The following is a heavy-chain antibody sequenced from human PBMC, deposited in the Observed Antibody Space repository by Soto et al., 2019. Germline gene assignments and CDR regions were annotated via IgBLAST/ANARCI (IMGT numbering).Heavy chain of an antibody. CDR1: GDSVSSNSAA. D-gene: IGHD6-13*01. CDR2: TYYRSKWFN. CDR3: ARDFAAAGQYYYYYYGMDV. J-gene: IGHJ6*02. V-gene: IGHV6-1*01. Sequence: SQTLSLTCAISGDSVSSNSAAWNWIGQSPSRGLEWLGRTYYRSKWFNDYAVSLKSRITINPDTSKNQFSLQLKSVTPEDTAVYFCARDFAAAGQYYYYYYGMDVWGQGTTVTVSS.